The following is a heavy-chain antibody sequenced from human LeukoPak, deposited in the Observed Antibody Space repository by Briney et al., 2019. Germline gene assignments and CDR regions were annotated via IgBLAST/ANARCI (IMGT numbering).Heavy chain of an antibody. J-gene: IGHJ5*02. CDR2: ITFSGRTI. Sequence: KPGGSLRLSCAASGFSFSDYHMIWIRQPPGKGLEWVSYITFSGRTIHYADSVKGRFIISRDNARSSLYLQMNSLRAEDTAVYYCARLGSSWPNWFDPWGQGTLVTVSS. D-gene: IGHD6-13*01. CDR1: GFSFSDYH. CDR3: ARLGSSWPNWFDP. V-gene: IGHV3-11*01.